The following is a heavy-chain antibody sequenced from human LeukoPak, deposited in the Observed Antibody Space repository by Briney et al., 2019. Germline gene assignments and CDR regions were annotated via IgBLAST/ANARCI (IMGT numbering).Heavy chain of an antibody. CDR2: ISDSGGST. CDR1: GFTFSSYA. J-gene: IGHJ4*02. V-gene: IGHV3-23*01. CDR3: AKVDRQNFCEYGDY. D-gene: IGHD4-17*01. Sequence: SGGSLRLSCAASGFTFSSYAMSWVRQAPGKGLEWVSGISDSGGSTYYADSVKGRFTISRDNPKNTLYLQMNSLRAEDTAVYYCAKVDRQNFCEYGDYWGQGTLVTVSS.